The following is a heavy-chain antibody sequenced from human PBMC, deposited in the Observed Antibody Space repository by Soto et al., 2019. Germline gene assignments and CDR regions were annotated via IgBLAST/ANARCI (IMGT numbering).Heavy chain of an antibody. V-gene: IGHV1-18*01. J-gene: IGHJ5*02. CDR1: GYTFSNDG. D-gene: IGHD2-2*01. CDR2: ISLYSDGA. Sequence: QVQLVQSGGEVKRPGASVKVSCQTSGYTFSNDGITWVRQAPGQPLEWLGGISLYSDGANYAQKFQGRVPMTPDTSTTTAYMELRSLRSDDTAVYYCARVVPGAEAWFGAWGQGTLVTVSS. CDR3: ARVVPGAEAWFGA.